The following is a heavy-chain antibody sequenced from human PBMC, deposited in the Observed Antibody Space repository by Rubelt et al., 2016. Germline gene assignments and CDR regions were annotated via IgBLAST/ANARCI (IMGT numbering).Heavy chain of an antibody. D-gene: IGHD2-15*01. CDR3: ARAVVVAAILWFDP. V-gene: IGHV4-59*01. CDR2: IYYSGST. J-gene: IGHJ5*02. Sequence: QVQLQESGPGLVKPSETLSLTCTVSGGSISSYYWSWIRQPPGKGLEWIGYIYYSGSTNYNPSLKSRVTISVDTSKNQFSLKLSSVTAADTAVYYCARAVVVAAILWFDPWGQGTLVTVSS. CDR1: GGSISSYY.